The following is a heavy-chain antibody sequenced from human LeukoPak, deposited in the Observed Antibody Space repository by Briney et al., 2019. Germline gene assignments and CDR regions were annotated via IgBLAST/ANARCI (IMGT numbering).Heavy chain of an antibody. CDR1: GYTFTTYY. D-gene: IGHD3-22*01. V-gene: IGHV1-46*01. CDR3: ARNLYSSGYYVQGPWDY. J-gene: IGHJ4*02. CDR2: INPSGGST. Sequence: ASVEVSFKASGYTFTTYYMHWVRQAPGQGLEWMGMINPSGGSTSYAQKFQGRVTMTRDTSTSTVYMELSSLRSEDTAVYYCARNLYSSGYYVQGPWDYWGQGTLVTVSS.